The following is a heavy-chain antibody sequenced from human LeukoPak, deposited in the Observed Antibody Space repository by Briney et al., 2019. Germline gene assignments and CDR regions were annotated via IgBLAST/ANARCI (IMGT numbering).Heavy chain of an antibody. D-gene: IGHD3-22*01. J-gene: IGHJ3*02. CDR2: IYHSGST. CDR1: GGSISSGAYS. CDR3: ARDISHYDSSGYYGSVRAFDI. V-gene: IGHV4-30-2*01. Sequence: SQTLSLTCAVSGGSISSGAYSWSWIRQPPGKGLEWIGYIYHSGSTYYNPSLKSRVTISVDTSKNQFSLKLSSVTAADTAVYYCARDISHYDSSGYYGSVRAFDIWGQGTMVTVSS.